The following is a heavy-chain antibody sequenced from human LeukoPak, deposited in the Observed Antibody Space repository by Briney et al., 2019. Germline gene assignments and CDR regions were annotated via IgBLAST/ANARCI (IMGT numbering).Heavy chain of an antibody. CDR2: INQDGETK. J-gene: IGHJ3*02. D-gene: IGHD3-22*01. V-gene: IGHV3-7*01. CDR1: GFPFNSW. Sequence: GGSLRLSCAVSGFPFNSWMSWVRQAPGKGLEWVANINQDGETKVYVDSVKERFTISTDNAKNSLCLQMNSLRAEDTAMYYCARVPYNSGGYGAFDTWGQGTMVTVFS. CDR3: ARVPYNSGGYGAFDT.